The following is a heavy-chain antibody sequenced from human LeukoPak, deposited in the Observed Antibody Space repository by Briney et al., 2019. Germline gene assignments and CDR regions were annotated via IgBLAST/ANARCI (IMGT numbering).Heavy chain of an antibody. CDR2: IYYSGST. D-gene: IGHD2-2*01. Sequence: PSETLSLTCTVSGGSISSYYWSWIRQPPGKGLEWIGYIYYSGSTNYNPSLKSRVTISVDTSKNQFSLKLSSVTAADTAVYYCARADIVVVPAAMSVSWFDPWGQGTLVTVSS. V-gene: IGHV4-59*01. CDR3: ARADIVVVPAAMSVSWFDP. J-gene: IGHJ5*02. CDR1: GGSISSYY.